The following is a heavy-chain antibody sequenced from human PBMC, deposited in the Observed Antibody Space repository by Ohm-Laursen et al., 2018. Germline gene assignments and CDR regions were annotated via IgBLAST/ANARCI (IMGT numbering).Heavy chain of an antibody. V-gene: IGHV3-53*01. CDR1: GFTVSSNY. CDR2: IYSGGYT. CDR3: AKRTPYCSSTSCYTWGVYYYYGMDV. J-gene: IGHJ6*02. D-gene: IGHD2-2*02. Sequence: SLRLSCSASGFTVSSNYMTWVRQAPGRGLEWVSVIYSGGYTYYADSVKGRFIISRDNSKNTLYLQMNSLRAEDTAVYYCAKRTPYCSSTSCYTWGVYYYYGMDVWGQGTTVTVSS.